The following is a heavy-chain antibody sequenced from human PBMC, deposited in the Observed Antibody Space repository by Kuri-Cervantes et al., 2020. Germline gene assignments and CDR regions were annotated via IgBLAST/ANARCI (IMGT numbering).Heavy chain of an antibody. CDR3: ARDLGGLGELLS. D-gene: IGHD3-10*01. CDR2: IYYSGST. CDR1: GGSISSGDYY. Sequence: SETLSLTCTVSGGSISSGDYYWSWIRQPPGKGLEWIGYIYYSGSTYYNPSLKSRVTISVDTSKNQFSLKLSSVTAADTAVYYCARDLGGLGELLSWGQGTLVTVSS. V-gene: IGHV4-30-4*01. J-gene: IGHJ4*02.